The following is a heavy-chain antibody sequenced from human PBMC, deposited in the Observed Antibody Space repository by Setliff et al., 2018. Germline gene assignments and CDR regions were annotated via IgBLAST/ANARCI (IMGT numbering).Heavy chain of an antibody. CDR2: ISYDGSNK. D-gene: IGHD3-10*01. V-gene: IGHV3-30*03. Sequence: GGSLRLSCAASGFTFDDYGMHWVRQAPGKGLEWVAVISYDGSNKYYADSVKGRFTISRDNSKNTLYPQMNSLRAEDTAVYYCATGAILWFGRFDYWGQGTLVTVSS. J-gene: IGHJ4*02. CDR3: ATGAILWFGRFDY. CDR1: GFTFDDYG.